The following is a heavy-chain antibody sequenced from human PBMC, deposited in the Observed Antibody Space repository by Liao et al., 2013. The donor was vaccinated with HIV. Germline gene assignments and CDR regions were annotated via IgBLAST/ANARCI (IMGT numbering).Heavy chain of an antibody. Sequence: QVQLQQWGAGLLKPSETLSLTCAVYGGSFSGYYWSWIRQPPGKGLEWIGEVTHSGSTNYNPSLKSRVTISLDTSKNQFSLKLSSVTAADTAVYYCARYFSSMRQQLAKGFDYWGQGTLVTVSS. CDR3: ARYFSSMRQQLAKGFDY. V-gene: IGHV4-34*01. J-gene: IGHJ4*02. CDR2: VTHSGST. D-gene: IGHD6-13*01. CDR1: GGSFSGYY.